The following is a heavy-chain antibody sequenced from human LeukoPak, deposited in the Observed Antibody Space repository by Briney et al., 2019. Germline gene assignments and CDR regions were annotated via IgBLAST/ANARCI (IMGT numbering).Heavy chain of an antibody. V-gene: IGHV3-23*01. CDR2: LSGSAGGT. CDR1: GITLSNYG. J-gene: IGHJ4*02. CDR3: ASASSQRIAAGGDY. Sequence: GGSLRLSCGVSGITLSNYGMSWVRQAPGKGLEWVAGLSGSAGGTNYADSVKGRFTISRDDSKNTLFLQMDRLRAEDTAVYYCASASSQRIAAGGDYWGQGILVTVSS. D-gene: IGHD6-13*01.